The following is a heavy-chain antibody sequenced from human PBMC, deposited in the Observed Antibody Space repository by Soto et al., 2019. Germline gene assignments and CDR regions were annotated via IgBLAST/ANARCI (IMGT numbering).Heavy chain of an antibody. CDR2: ISINSNHK. CDR3: VRGGGGGQFDY. V-gene: IGHV3-11*06. J-gene: IGHJ4*02. CDR1: VFTFSDFY. D-gene: IGHD2-21*01. Sequence: WGSLRISCASSVFTFSDFYMTWVGQAPGKGLDWLSYISINSNHKEYGDSVKGRHTISRDNAKNSLYLQMNSLRADDTAVYYCVRGGGGGQFDYWGQGTMVTVSS.